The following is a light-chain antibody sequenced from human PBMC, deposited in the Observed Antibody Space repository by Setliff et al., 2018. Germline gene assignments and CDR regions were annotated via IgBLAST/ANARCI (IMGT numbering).Light chain of an antibody. CDR3: QSYDTSLNDYV. CDR2: GTN. Sequence: QSVLTQPPSVSGAPGQGITISCTRTSSNIGAGYDVHWYQQLPGAAPKLLIFGTNNRPSGVPDQFSGSKSGTSASLAITGLQAADEADYYCQSYDTSLNDYVFGTGTKVTVL. V-gene: IGLV1-40*01. CDR1: SSNIGAGYD. J-gene: IGLJ1*01.